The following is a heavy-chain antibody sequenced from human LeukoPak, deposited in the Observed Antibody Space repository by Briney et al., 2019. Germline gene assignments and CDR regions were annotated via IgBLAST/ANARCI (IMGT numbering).Heavy chain of an antibody. D-gene: IGHD3-3*01. J-gene: IGHJ4*02. CDR1: GYTLTELS. CDR3: AMGSDFWSGNNY. Sequence: ASVKVSCKVSGYTLTELSMHWVRQAPGKGLEWMGGFDPEDGETIYAQKFQGRVTMTEDTSTDTAYMELSSLRSEDTAVYYCAMGSDFWSGNNYWGQGTLVTVSS. CDR2: FDPEDGET. V-gene: IGHV1-24*01.